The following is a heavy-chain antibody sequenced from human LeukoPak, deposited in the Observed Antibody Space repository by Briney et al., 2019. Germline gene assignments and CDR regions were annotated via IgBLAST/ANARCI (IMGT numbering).Heavy chain of an antibody. CDR3: SGGRMGMFDY. V-gene: IGHV3-30*03. Sequence: PGGSLRLSCAASGFTFSSYGMHWVRQAPGKGLEWVAVRSYDGSNKYYADSVKGRFTISRDNSKNTLYLQMNSLRAEDTAVYYCSGGRMGMFDYWGQGTLVTVSS. CDR2: RSYDGSNK. J-gene: IGHJ4*02. D-gene: IGHD2-8*02. CDR1: GFTFSSYG.